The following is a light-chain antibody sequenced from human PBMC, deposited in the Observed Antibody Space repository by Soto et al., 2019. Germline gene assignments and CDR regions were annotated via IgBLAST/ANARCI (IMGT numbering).Light chain of an antibody. CDR1: QTVLHSSNNENY. CDR3: QQYYSLPWT. Sequence: DIVMTQSPDSLAMSLGERATINCKSSQTVLHSSNNENYLAWFQQKAGQPPKLLIYWASTRESGVPDRFSGSGSGTDFTLTINSLQAEDVAVYYCQQYYSLPWTFGQGTKVEIK. CDR2: WAS. V-gene: IGKV4-1*01. J-gene: IGKJ1*01.